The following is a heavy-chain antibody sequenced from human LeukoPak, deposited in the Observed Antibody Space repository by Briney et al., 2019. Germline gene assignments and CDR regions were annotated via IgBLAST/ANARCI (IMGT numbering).Heavy chain of an antibody. CDR1: GGTISSYY. J-gene: IGHJ5*02. D-gene: IGHD3-3*01. Sequence: PSGTLSLTCTVSGGTISSYYWSWIRQPPGKGLEWIGYIYYSGSTNYNPSLKRRVTITVGTSKKQFSLKLSSVTAADPAVYYCARDRARITIFGVAPGGDWFDPWGQGTLVTVSS. CDR2: IYYSGST. V-gene: IGHV4-59*01. CDR3: ARDRARITIFGVAPGGDWFDP.